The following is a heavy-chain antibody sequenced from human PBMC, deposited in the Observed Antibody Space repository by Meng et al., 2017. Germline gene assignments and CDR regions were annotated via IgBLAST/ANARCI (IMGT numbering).Heavy chain of an antibody. D-gene: IGHD3-22*01. CDR1: GFTFRSYA. Sequence: QVQRSEPGGGVCQPCRSLRLSCAASGFTFRSYAMHWVRQAPGKGLEWVAVISYDGSNKYYADSVKGRFTISRDNSKNTLYLQMNSLRAEDTAVYYCATMIVVNYWGQGTLVTVFS. CDR3: ATMIVVNY. CDR2: ISYDGSNK. V-gene: IGHV3-30*01. J-gene: IGHJ4*02.